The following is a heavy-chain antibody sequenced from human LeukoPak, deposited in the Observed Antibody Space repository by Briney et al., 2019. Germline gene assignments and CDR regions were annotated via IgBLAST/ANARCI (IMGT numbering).Heavy chain of an antibody. CDR2: ISWNSGNI. J-gene: IGHJ4*02. V-gene: IGHV3-9*03. CDR3: AKGSYFGSPFGY. D-gene: IGHD3-10*01. CDR1: GFNLDDHA. Sequence: GGSLRLSCAASGFNLDDHAMHWVGQAPGKGVEGVSGISWNSGNIGYADSVKGRFTISRDNAKNSLYLQMNSLRAEDMALYYCAKGSYFGSPFGYWGQGTLVTVSS.